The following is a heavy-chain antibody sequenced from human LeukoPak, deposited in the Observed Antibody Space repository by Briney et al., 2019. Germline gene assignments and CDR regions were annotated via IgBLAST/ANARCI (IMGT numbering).Heavy chain of an antibody. CDR2: IYYSGST. CDR1: GGSISSSSYY. D-gene: IGHD3-22*01. J-gene: IGHJ4*02. CDR3: ARRYYYDSSGYWAY. V-gene: IGHV4-39*01. Sequence: SETLSLTCTVSGGSISSSSYYWGWIRQPPEKGLEWIGSIYYSGSTYYHPSLKSRVTISVDTSENQFSLKLSSVTAADTAVYYCARRYYYDSSGYWAYWGQGTLVTVSS.